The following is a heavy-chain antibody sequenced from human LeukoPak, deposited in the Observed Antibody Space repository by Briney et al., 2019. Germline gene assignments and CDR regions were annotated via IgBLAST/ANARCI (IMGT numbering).Heavy chain of an antibody. CDR2: INHSGST. D-gene: IGHD3-3*01. J-gene: IGHJ4*02. Sequence: SETLSLTCAVYGGSFSGYYWSWIRQPPGKGLEWIGEINHSGSTNYNPSLKSRVTISVDTSKNQFSLKLSSVTAADTAVYYCARGPFGVLDYWGQGTLVTVSS. CDR3: ARGPFGVLDY. CDR1: GGSFSGYY. V-gene: IGHV4-34*01.